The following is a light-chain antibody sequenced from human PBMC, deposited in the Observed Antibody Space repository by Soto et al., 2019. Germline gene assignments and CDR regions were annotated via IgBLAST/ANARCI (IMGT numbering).Light chain of an antibody. V-gene: IGLV4-69*01. CDR2: LNSDGSH. CDR3: QTWGTGNVV. Sequence: QPVLTQSPSASASLGAWVKLTCTLSSGHSSYAIAWHQQQPEKGPRYLMKLNSDGSHSKGDGIPDRFSGSSSGAERYLTISSLQSEDEADYYCQTWGTGNVVFGGGTKLTVL. J-gene: IGLJ2*01. CDR1: SGHSSYA.